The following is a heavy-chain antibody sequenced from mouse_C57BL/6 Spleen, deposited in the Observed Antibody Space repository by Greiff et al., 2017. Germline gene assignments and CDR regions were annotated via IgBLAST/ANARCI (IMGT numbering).Heavy chain of an antibody. J-gene: IGHJ2*01. CDR3: ARGTGTYFDY. V-gene: IGHV5-17*01. D-gene: IGHD4-1*01. CDR1: GFTFSDYG. Sequence: EVHLVESGGGLVKPGGSLKLSCAASGFTFSDYGMHWVRQAPEKGLEWVAYISSGSSTIYYADTVKGRFPISRDNAKNTLFLQMTSLRSEDTAMYYCARGTGTYFDYWGQGTTLTVSS. CDR2: ISSGSSTI.